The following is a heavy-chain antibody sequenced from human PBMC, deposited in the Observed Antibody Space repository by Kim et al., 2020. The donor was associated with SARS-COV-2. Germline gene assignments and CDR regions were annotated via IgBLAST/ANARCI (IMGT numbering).Heavy chain of an antibody. Sequence: DSVKGRFTISRDNSKNTLYLQMNSLRAEDTAVYYCAREHTSYYDSSWFDPWGQGTLVTVSS. J-gene: IGHJ5*02. CDR3: AREHTSYYDSSWFDP. D-gene: IGHD3-22*01. V-gene: IGHV3-30*01.